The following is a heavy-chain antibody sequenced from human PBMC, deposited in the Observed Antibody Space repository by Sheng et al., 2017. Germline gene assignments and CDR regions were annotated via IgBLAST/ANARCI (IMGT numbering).Heavy chain of an antibody. CDR2: IYYSGTT. CDR1: DGSISSSSYY. V-gene: IGHV4-39*07. J-gene: IGHJ4*02. D-gene: IGHD3-10*01. Sequence: QLQLQESGPGLVKPSENLSLSCTVSDGSISSSSYYWGWIRQPPGKGLEWIGTIYYSGTTDYIPSLKSRVTISADASKNQFSLKLSSVTAADTAIYYCARGLGRRGFHSWGQGTLVTVSS. CDR3: ARGLGRRGFHS.